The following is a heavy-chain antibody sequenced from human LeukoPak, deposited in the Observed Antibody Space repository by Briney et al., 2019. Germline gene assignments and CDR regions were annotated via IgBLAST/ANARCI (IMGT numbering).Heavy chain of an antibody. V-gene: IGHV4-59*01. CDR2: IYYSGAT. CDR1: GASITSYY. D-gene: IGHD2-8*01. J-gene: IGHJ3*02. Sequence: SETLSLTCTVSGASITSYYWSWVRQPPGRGREWLGYIYYSGATDYNPSLKSRVTMSVDTSKNQFSLKLSSVTAADTAVYYCARKGVLDIWGKGTMVTVS. CDR3: ARKGVLDI.